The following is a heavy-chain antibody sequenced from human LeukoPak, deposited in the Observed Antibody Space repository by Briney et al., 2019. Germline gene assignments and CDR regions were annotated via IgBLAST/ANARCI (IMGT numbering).Heavy chain of an antibody. Sequence: GGSLRLPCAASGFTFSSYSMNWVRQAPGKGPEWVSSISSSSSYIYYADSVKGRFTISRDNSKNTLYLQMNSLRAEDTAVYYCARGSTMVRGTFDYWGQGTLVTVSS. J-gene: IGHJ4*02. CDR2: ISSSSSYI. CDR3: ARGSTMVRGTFDY. D-gene: IGHD3-10*01. CDR1: GFTFSSYS. V-gene: IGHV3-21*01.